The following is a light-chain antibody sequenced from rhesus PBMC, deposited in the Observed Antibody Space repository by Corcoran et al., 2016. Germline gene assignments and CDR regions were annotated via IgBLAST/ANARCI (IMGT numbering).Light chain of an antibody. CDR2: DAS. J-gene: IGKJ4*01. V-gene: IGKV3-35*01. CDR1: QSVNSN. CDR3: QQESVWPLT. Sequence: EIVMTQSLATLSLSPGERCILSCRASQSVNSNLAWYQKKPGQAPRLFIDDASNRATGIPDRFSCNGSWTDFTLTITRLEPEDVGDYYCQQESVWPLTFGGGTKVEVK.